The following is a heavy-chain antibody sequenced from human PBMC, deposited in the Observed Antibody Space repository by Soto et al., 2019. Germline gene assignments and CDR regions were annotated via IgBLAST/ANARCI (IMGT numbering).Heavy chain of an antibody. CDR3: THCSGESCHGGYFGMDV. V-gene: IGHV3-74*01. Sequence: GGSLRLSCAGSGFTFSGYWMHWVRQSPGKGLVWVSRTNSDGTTTAYADSVKGRFTISRDNSKNTVYLQMSSLRAEDTAVYYCTHCSGESCHGGYFGMDVWGQGTTVTVS. CDR2: TNSDGTTT. J-gene: IGHJ6*02. D-gene: IGHD2-15*01. CDR1: GFTFSGYW.